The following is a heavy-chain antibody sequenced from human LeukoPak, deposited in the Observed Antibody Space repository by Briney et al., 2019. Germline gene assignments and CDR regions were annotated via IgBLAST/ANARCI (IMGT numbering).Heavy chain of an antibody. CDR2: IYYSGST. CDR1: GGSIIGYY. J-gene: IGHJ3*02. Sequence: SETLSLTCTVSGGSIIGYYWSWIRQPPGKGLEWIGYIYYSGSTNYNPSLKSRVTISVDTSKNQFSLKLSSVTAADTAVYFCARDGGSYRNGAFDIWGQGTMVSVSS. V-gene: IGHV4-59*01. D-gene: IGHD1-26*01. CDR3: ARDGGSYRNGAFDI.